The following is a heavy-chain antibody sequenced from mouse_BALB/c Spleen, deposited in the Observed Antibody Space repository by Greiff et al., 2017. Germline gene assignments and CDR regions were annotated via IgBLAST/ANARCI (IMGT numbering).Heavy chain of an antibody. CDR3: VRQGDGWFAY. Sequence: EVQVVESGGGLVQPKGSLKLSCAASGFTFNTYAMNWVRQAPGKGLEWVARIRSKSNNYATYYADSVKDRFTISRDDSQSMLYLQMNNLKTEDTAMYYCVRQGDGWFAYWGQGTLVTVSA. CDR1: GFTFNTYA. CDR2: IRSKSNNYAT. D-gene: IGHD3-3*01. J-gene: IGHJ3*01. V-gene: IGHV10-1*02.